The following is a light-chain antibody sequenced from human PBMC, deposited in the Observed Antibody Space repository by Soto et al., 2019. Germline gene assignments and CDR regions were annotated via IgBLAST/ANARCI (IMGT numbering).Light chain of an antibody. CDR1: QSVSSTY. CDR2: GAA. Sequence: EIVLTQSPGTLPLSPGERATLSCRASQSVSSTYLAWYRHKPGQAPRLLIYGAASRAAGIPDRFSGSGSGTDFTLTISRLEPEDSAVYYCHHFGSSRHTFGQGTKVDIK. V-gene: IGKV3-20*01. CDR3: HHFGSSRHT. J-gene: IGKJ2*01.